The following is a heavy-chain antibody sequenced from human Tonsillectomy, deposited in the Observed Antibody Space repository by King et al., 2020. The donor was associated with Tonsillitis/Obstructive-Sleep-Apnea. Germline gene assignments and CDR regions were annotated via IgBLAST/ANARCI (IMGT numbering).Heavy chain of an antibody. J-gene: IGHJ3*02. V-gene: IGHV3-33*01. Sequence: QLVQSGGGXVQPXTSLRLXXAASGFTFSRYGMHWVRXAPGKGLEXVXXXXXXXXXXDXPXXXXGRFTISRXXSXNXLYXXMXXXRAEDTAVYYCARYGLWTGYEIDAFDIWGQGTTVTVSS. CDR3: ARYGLWTGYEIDAFDI. CDR2: XXXXXXXX. D-gene: IGHD3/OR15-3a*01. CDR1: GFTFSRYG.